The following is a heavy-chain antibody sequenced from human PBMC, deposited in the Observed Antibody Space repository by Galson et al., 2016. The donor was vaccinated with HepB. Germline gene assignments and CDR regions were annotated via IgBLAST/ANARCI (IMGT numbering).Heavy chain of an antibody. CDR2: ISGSGGST. CDR1: GFTFSSYA. V-gene: IGHV3-23*01. CDR3: AKSPWYDSSGYYYFDY. J-gene: IGHJ4*02. D-gene: IGHD3-22*01. Sequence: SLRLSCAASGFTFSSYAMRWVRQAPGEGLEWISGISGSGGSTFYADSVKGRFTISRDKSKNTLYLQMNSLRAEDTAVYHCAKSPWYDSSGYYYFDYWGQGTLVTVSS.